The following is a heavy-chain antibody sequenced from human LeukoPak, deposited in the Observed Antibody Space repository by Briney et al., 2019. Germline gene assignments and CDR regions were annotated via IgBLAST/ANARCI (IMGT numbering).Heavy chain of an antibody. CDR3: AKPYYYGSRSYMDY. Sequence: GGSLRLSCEASGFTFSAYAMTWVRQAPGKGLEWVSSIGSDNKPHYSDSVKGRFTISRDNSKNMLYLQMNSLRAEDTAVYYCAKPYYYGSRSYMDYWGQGTLVTVSS. V-gene: IGHV3-23*05. CDR1: GFTFSAYA. CDR2: IGSDNKP. D-gene: IGHD3-10*01. J-gene: IGHJ4*02.